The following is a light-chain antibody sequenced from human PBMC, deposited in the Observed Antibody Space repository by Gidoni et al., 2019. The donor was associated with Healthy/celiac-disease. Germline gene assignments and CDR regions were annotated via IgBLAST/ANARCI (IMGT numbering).Light chain of an antibody. CDR2: DAS. Sequence: ELVLPQSPATLSLSPGDRATLACRASQSVSSYLAWYQQKPGQAPRLLIYDASNRATGIPARFSGSGSGTDFTLTISSLEPEDFAVYYCQQRSNWPPSLTFGGGTKVEIK. V-gene: IGKV3-11*01. CDR3: QQRSNWPPSLT. J-gene: IGKJ4*01. CDR1: QSVSSY.